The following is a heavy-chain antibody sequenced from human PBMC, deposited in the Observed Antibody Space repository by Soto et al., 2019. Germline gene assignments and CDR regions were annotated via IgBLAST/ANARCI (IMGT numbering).Heavy chain of an antibody. D-gene: IGHD3-10*01. CDR1: GFTFSSYD. Sequence: EVQLVESGGGLVQPGGSLRLSCAASGFTFSSYDMHWVRQAPGKGLEWVAAIGTAGDTYYPGSLKRRFTISRENAKNSLYVEMTSQRAGDRAVYYCVRGVAYLNAFCIWGPGTIVTVSS. CDR3: VRGVAYLNAFCI. J-gene: IGHJ3*02. CDR2: IGTAGDT. V-gene: IGHV3-13*01.